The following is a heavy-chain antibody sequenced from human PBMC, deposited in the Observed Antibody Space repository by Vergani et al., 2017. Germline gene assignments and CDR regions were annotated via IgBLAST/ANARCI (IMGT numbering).Heavy chain of an antibody. J-gene: IGHJ6*03. Sequence: QLQLQESDPGLVKPSETLSLTCTVSGGSIRSTFYYWGWIRQPPGKGLEWIGTIYYSGSTYYNPSLKSRVTISVDTSKNQFSLKLNSVTAADTAVYYCARHNEQLVHENYYYYYYMDVWGKGTTVTVSS. D-gene: IGHD6-13*01. CDR3: ARHNEQLVHENYYYYYYMDV. CDR2: IYYSGST. V-gene: IGHV4-39*01. CDR1: GGSIRSTFYY.